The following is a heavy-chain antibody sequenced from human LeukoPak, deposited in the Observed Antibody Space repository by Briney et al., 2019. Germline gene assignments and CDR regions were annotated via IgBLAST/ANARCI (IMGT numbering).Heavy chain of an antibody. V-gene: IGHV4-59*01. CDR3: VREQRSYDFSSSFYVAHGMDV. CDR2: IYYTGST. CDR1: GGSIGTFY. J-gene: IGHJ6*02. D-gene: IGHD3-3*01. Sequence: SETLSLTCAVSGGSIGTFYWSWIRRPPGKGLEWIGYIYYTGSTNYNPSLKSRVTISVDTSKNQVSLRLTSVTAADTAVYYCVREQRSYDFSSSFYVAHGMDVWGQGTTVIVSS.